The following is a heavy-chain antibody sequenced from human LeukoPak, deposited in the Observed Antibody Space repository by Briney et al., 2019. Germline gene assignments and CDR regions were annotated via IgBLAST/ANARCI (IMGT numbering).Heavy chain of an antibody. CDR1: GYTFSRHG. V-gene: IGHV1-18*01. Sequence: GASVKASCKTSGYTFSRHGITWVRQAPGQGLEWMGWVSGYNGNTNYAQNVQGRVTMTTDTSTNTAYMELRSLRSDDTAVYYCAKDIHPGLDSGASCCFDYWGQGTPVTVSS. CDR2: VSGYNGNT. CDR3: AKDIHPGLDSGASCCFDY. J-gene: IGHJ4*02. D-gene: IGHD3-22*01.